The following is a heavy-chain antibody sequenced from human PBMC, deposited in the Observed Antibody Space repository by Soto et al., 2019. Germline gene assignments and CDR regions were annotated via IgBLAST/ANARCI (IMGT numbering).Heavy chain of an antibody. Sequence: QVQLVQSGAEVKKPGSSVKVSCKASGDTFSTYTITWMRQAPGQGLEWMGGIIPRSATSNYAQKFQGRVTITADESTNTAYLARSSMRSEDTAVYYCAREGLVLVPTTVNSNYYYYAMDVWGQGTTVTVSS. V-gene: IGHV1-69*12. D-gene: IGHD2-2*01. J-gene: IGHJ6*02. CDR2: IIPRSATS. CDR3: AREGLVLVPTTVNSNYYYYAMDV. CDR1: GDTFSTYT.